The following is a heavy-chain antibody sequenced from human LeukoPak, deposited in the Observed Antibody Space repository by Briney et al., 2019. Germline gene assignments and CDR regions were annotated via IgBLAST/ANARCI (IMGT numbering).Heavy chain of an antibody. CDR2: ISGSGYST. CDR1: GFTFSSYA. Sequence: GGSLRLSCAATGFTFSSYAMSWVRQAPGKGLEWVSGISGSGYSTYYADSVKGRFTISRDNSKNTLYLQMNSLRAEDTALYYCAKGLSSSWRGFDYWGQGTLVTVSS. V-gene: IGHV3-23*01. J-gene: IGHJ4*02. CDR3: AKGLSSSWRGFDY. D-gene: IGHD6-13*01.